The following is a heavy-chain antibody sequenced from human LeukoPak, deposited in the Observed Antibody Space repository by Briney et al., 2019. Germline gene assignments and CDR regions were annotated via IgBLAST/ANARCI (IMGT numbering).Heavy chain of an antibody. CDR3: ARRGTPMATSPFDY. CDR1: GFTFSSYE. CDR2: ISSSGSTI. D-gene: IGHD5-18*01. J-gene: IGHJ4*02. Sequence: GGSLRLSCAASGFTFSSYEMNWVRQAPGKGLEWVSYISSSGSTIYYADSVKGRFTISRDNAKNSLYLQMNSLRAEDTAVYYCARRGTPMATSPFDYWGQGTLVTVSS. V-gene: IGHV3-48*03.